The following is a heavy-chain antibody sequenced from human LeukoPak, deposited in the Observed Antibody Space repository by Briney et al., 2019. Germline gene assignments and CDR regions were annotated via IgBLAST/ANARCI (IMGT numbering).Heavy chain of an antibody. CDR1: GLAFSSHA. J-gene: IGHJ3*02. Sequence: GGSLRLSCEGSGLAFSSHAMTWVRQAPGKGLEWVGFIRSKAYGATTEYAASLKDRFTISRDDSKSIAYLQVNSLKTEDTAVYYCTRILLKWELPGSDAFDIWGEGTMVTVSS. V-gene: IGHV3-49*04. CDR3: TRILLKWELPGSDAFDI. CDR2: IRSKAYGATT. D-gene: IGHD1-26*01.